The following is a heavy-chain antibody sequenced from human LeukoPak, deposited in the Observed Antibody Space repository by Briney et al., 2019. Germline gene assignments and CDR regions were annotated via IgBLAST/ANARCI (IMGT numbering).Heavy chain of an antibody. J-gene: IGHJ4*02. D-gene: IGHD3-10*01. CDR2: ISLDGSNK. CDR3: AKDGEVSWFGPESY. CDR1: GFTFSSYG. Sequence: PGRSLRLSCAASGFTFSSYGMHWVRQPPGKGLEWVALISLDGSNKDYAESVKGRFTISRDSSKNTLYLQMNSLRAEDTAVYYCAKDGEVSWFGPESYWGQGTLVAVSS. V-gene: IGHV3-30*18.